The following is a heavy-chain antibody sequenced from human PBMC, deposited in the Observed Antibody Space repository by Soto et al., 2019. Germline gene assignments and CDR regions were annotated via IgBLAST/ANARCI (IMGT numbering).Heavy chain of an antibody. Sequence: PSETLSLTCAVYGGSFSGYYWSWIRQPPGKGLEWIGEINHSGSTNYNPSLKSRVTISVDTSKNQFSLKLSSVTAADTAVYYCARRALQWLAPYYFDYWGQGTLVTVSS. CDR2: INHSGST. J-gene: IGHJ4*02. D-gene: IGHD6-19*01. V-gene: IGHV4-34*01. CDR1: GGSFSGYY. CDR3: ARRALQWLAPYYFDY.